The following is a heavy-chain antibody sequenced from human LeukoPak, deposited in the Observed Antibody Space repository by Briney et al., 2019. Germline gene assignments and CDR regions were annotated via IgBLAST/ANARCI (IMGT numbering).Heavy chain of an antibody. CDR3: ARAQKTMLSRAVYFFDF. CDR1: GASISDYY. J-gene: IGHJ4*02. V-gene: IGHV4-59*01. D-gene: IGHD2-2*01. CDR2: VSSRGAT. Sequence: SETLSLTCNVSGASISDYYWSWIRQSPTRGLGWIGYVSSRGATNNNPSLKSRVTTSAHTSENQLSLKLTSVTAADTAVYYCARAQKTMLSRAVYFFDFWGQGLLVTVSS.